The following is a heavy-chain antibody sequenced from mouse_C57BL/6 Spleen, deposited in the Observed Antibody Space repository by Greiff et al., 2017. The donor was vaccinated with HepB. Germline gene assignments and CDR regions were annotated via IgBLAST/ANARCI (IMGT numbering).Heavy chain of an antibody. V-gene: IGHV5-12*01. J-gene: IGHJ2*01. Sequence: EVQGVESGGGLVQPGGSLKLSCAASGFTFSDYYMYWVRQTPEKRLEWVAYISNGGGSTYYPDTVKGRFTISRDNAKNTLYLQMSRLKSEDTAMYYCARRGVTKAFDYWGQGTTLTVSS. CDR2: ISNGGGST. CDR1: GFTFSDYY. CDR3: ARRGVTKAFDY. D-gene: IGHD2-2*01.